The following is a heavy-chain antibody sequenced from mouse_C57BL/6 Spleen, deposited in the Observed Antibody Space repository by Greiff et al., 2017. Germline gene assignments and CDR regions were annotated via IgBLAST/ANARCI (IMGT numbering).Heavy chain of an antibody. CDR1: GFTFSDYG. V-gene: IGHV5-17*01. CDR3: ARPYCSNHYYAMDY. D-gene: IGHD2-5*01. CDR2: ISPGSSTI. Sequence: EVHLLESGGGLVKPGASLKLSCAASGFTFSDYGMHWVRQAPEQGLEWVAYISPGSSTIYYADTFKGRSTISRDNATSTQFLQMTSLRSEDTAMYYCARPYCSNHYYAMDYWGQGTSVTVSS. J-gene: IGHJ4*01.